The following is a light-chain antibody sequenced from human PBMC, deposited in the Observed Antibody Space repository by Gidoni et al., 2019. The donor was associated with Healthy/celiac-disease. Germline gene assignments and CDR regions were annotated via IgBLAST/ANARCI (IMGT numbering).Light chain of an antibody. CDR3: QKYKSPWT. J-gene: IGKJ1*01. V-gene: IGKV1-5*03. Sequence: DIQLTQSPSTLSASVGDRVTITCRASQSISSWLAWYQQKPGKAPKLLIYKASSLESGVPSRFSGSGSGTEFTITISSLQPDDVATYYCQKYKSPWTFGQGTKVEIK. CDR2: KAS. CDR1: QSISSW.